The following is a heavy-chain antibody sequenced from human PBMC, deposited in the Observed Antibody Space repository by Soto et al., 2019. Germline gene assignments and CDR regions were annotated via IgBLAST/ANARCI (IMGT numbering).Heavy chain of an antibody. V-gene: IGHV3-23*01. D-gene: IGHD1-26*01. CDR3: AKTGGSYWGFDY. Sequence: EVQLLESGGGLVQPGGSLRLSCAASGFTFSSYAVSWVRQAPGKGLEWVSIITGSDSNSDYIDSVKGRFTISRDNSKNTLYLQMNSLRAEDTAVYYCAKTGGSYWGFDYWGHGTLVTVSS. CDR1: GFTFSSYA. J-gene: IGHJ4*01. CDR2: ITGSDSNS.